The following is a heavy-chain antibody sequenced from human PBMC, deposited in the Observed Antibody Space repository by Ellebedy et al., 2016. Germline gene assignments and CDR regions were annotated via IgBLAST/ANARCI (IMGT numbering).Heavy chain of an antibody. D-gene: IGHD6-19*01. V-gene: IGHV1-18*01. Sequence: ASVKVSXXASGYTFTSYGISWVRQAPGQGLEWMGWISAYNGNTNYAQKLQGRVTMTTDTSTSTAYMELRSLRSDDTAVYYCARLGGLIAVAGFDYWGQGTLVTVSS. CDR2: ISAYNGNT. J-gene: IGHJ4*02. CDR3: ARLGGLIAVAGFDY. CDR1: GYTFTSYG.